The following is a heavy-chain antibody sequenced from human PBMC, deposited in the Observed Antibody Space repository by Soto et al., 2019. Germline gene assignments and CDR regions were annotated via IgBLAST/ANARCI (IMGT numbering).Heavy chain of an antibody. D-gene: IGHD1-1*01. V-gene: IGHV4-34*01. J-gene: IGHJ6*02. CDR1: GGSFSGYY. CDR3: ARVRGGYPMTTPHHQYGMDV. Sequence: PSETLSLTCAVYGGSFSGYYWSWIRQPPGKGLEWIGEINHSGSTNHNPSLESRVIISLDTSKTQFSLKLSPVTAADTAVYYCARVRGGYPMTTPHHQYGMDVWGQGTTVTVSS. CDR2: INHSGST.